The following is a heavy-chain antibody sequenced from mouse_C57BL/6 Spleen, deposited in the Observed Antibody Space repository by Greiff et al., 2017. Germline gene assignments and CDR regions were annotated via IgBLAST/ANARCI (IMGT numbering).Heavy chain of an antibody. V-gene: IGHV1-82*01. CDR3: ARIDYDGYWYFDV. J-gene: IGHJ1*03. CDR2: IYPGDGDT. CDR1: GYAFSSSW. Sequence: QVQLKESGPELVKPGASVKISCKASGYAFSSSWMNWVKQRPGKGLEWIGRIYPGDGDTNYNGKFKGKATLTADKSSSTAYMQLSSLTSEDSAVYFCARIDYDGYWYFDVWGTGTTVTVSS. D-gene: IGHD2-4*01.